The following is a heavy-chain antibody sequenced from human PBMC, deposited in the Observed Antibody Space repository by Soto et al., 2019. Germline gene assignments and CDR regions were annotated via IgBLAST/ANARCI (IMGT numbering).Heavy chain of an antibody. CDR3: AKGMGGYSNGNYLDS. V-gene: IGHV3-30*18. CDR2: ISYGGSDQ. Sequence: QVQLVESGGGVVQPGRSLRLSCSASGFSFSTFGMHWVRQAPGKGLEWVAVISYGGSDQYYADSVEGRFTISRDNSENTLYLQMNSLRTEDTAVYYCAKGMGGYSNGNYLDSWGQGALVTVSS. J-gene: IGHJ4*02. D-gene: IGHD5-18*01. CDR1: GFSFSTFG.